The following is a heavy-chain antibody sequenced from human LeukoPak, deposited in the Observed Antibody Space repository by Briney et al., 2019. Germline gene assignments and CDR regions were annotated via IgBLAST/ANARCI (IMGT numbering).Heavy chain of an antibody. CDR2: ISAYNGNT. CDR3: ARVRGYYDSSGYYYAG. CDR1: GYTFTSYG. J-gene: IGHJ4*02. Sequence: GASVKVSCKASGYTFTSYGISWARQAPGQGLEWMGWISAYNGNTNYAQKLQGRVTMTTDTSTSTAYMELRSLRSDDTAVYYCARVRGYYDSSGYYYAGWGQGTLVTVSS. V-gene: IGHV1-18*01. D-gene: IGHD3-22*01.